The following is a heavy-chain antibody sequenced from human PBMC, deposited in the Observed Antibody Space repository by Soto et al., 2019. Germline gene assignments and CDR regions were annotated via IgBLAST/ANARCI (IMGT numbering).Heavy chain of an antibody. J-gene: IGHJ4*02. V-gene: IGHV2-70*11. D-gene: IGHD6-19*01. CDR3: ARISGPRYYFDY. CDR1: GFSLSTSGMC. CDR2: IDWDDDK. Sequence: SGPTLVNPTQTLTLTCTFSGFSLSTSGMCVSWIRQPPGKALEWLARIDWDDDKYYSTSLKTRLTISKDTSKNQVVLTMTNMDPVDTATYYCARISGPRYYFDYWGQGTLVTVSS.